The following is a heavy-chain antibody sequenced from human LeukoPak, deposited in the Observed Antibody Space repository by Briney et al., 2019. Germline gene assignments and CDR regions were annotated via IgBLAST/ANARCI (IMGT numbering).Heavy chain of an antibody. CDR3: ARGGRDYSDTWFDP. V-gene: IGHV4-31*03. Sequence: SQTLSLTCTVSGGSISCGGYYWHWIRQHPGKGLEWIGYMYYSGSTYYNPSLKSRVTISVDTSKNQFSLKVSSVTAADTGVYYCARGGRDYSDTWFDPWGQGTLVTVSS. J-gene: IGHJ5*02. CDR1: GGSISCGGYY. D-gene: IGHD4-11*01. CDR2: MYYSGST.